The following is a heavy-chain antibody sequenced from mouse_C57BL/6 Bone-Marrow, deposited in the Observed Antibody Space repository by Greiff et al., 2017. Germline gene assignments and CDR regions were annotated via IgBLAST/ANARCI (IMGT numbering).Heavy chain of an antibody. CDR1: GYTFTSYW. D-gene: IGHD2-2*01. CDR2: IYPGSGST. V-gene: IGHV1-55*01. Sequence: QVQLQQSGAELVKPGASVKMSCKASGYTFTSYWITWVKPRPGQGLEWIGDIYPGSGSTNYNEKFKGKATLTVDTSSSTAYMQLSSLTSEDSAVYYCARRGDGYDGAWFAYWGQGTLVTVSA. J-gene: IGHJ3*01. CDR3: ARRGDGYDGAWFAY.